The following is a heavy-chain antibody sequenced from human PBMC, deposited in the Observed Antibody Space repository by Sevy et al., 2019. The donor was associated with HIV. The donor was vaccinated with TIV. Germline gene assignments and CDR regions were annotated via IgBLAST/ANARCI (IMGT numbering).Heavy chain of an antibody. CDR1: GFSFSANW. V-gene: IGHV3-7*01. CDR3: AHETFGRFES. J-gene: IGHJ4*02. D-gene: IGHD3-16*01. Sequence: GGSLRLSCAASGFSFSANWVNWVRQAPGKGLEWVANIKGDGSAKHYVDSVEGRFTISRDNVKNVLYLKMNSLRVEDTAVYYCAHETFGRFESWGQGTLVTVSS. CDR2: IKGDGSAK.